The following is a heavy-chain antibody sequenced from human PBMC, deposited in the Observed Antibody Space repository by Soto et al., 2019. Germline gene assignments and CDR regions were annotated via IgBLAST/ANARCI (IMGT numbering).Heavy chain of an antibody. CDR1: GYTFTSYG. CDR3: ARDKYDILTGYSIGSSYYGMDV. J-gene: IGHJ6*02. CDR2: ISAYNGNT. Sequence: GASVKVSCKASGYTFTSYGISWVRRAPGQGLEWMGWISAYNGNTNYAQKLQGRVTMTTDTSTSTAYMELRSLRSDDTAVYYCARDKYDILTGYSIGSSYYGMDVWGQGTTVTVSS. V-gene: IGHV1-18*01. D-gene: IGHD3-9*01.